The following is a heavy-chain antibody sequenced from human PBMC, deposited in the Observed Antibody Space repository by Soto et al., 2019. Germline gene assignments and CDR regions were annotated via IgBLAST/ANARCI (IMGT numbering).Heavy chain of an antibody. CDR2: IYSGGST. V-gene: IGHV3-66*04. D-gene: IGHD3-22*01. J-gene: IGHJ6*02. CDR3: ARHMIVVAPIPYYGMDV. Sequence: GSLRLSCAASGFTVSSNYMSWVRQAPGKGLEWVSVIYSGGSTYYADSVKGRFTISRDNSKNTLYLQMNSLRAEDTAVYYCARHMIVVAPIPYYGMDVWGQGTTVTVSS. CDR1: GFTVSSNY.